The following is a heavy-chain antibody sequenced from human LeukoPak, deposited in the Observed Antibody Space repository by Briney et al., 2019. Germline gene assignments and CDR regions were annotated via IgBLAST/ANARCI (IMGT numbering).Heavy chain of an antibody. V-gene: IGHV3-48*01. CDR3: ARGTYSSGWLEFSDFDF. J-gene: IGHJ4*02. CDR1: GFTFTYYH. Sequence: PGGSLRLSCAASGFTFTYYHMHWVRQAPGKGLEWVSCINSRSTTLYYADSVKGRFTISRDNAMNSLYLEINSLRAEDTAVHYCARGTYSSGWLEFSDFDFWGQGILVTVSS. CDR2: INSRSTTL. D-gene: IGHD6-19*01.